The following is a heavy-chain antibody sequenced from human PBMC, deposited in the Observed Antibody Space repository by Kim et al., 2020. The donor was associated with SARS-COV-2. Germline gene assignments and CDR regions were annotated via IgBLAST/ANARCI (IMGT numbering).Heavy chain of an antibody. CDR2: IYYSGST. J-gene: IGHJ4*02. V-gene: IGHV4-39*01. D-gene: IGHD3-22*01. CDR3: ARGAYYYDSSGYGFDY. Sequence: SETLSLTCTVSGGSISSSSYYWGWIRQPPGKGLEWIGSIYYSGSTYYNPSLKSRVTISVDTSKNQFSLKLSSVTAADTAVYYCARGAYYYDSSGYGFDYWGQGTLVTVSS. CDR1: GGSISSSSYY.